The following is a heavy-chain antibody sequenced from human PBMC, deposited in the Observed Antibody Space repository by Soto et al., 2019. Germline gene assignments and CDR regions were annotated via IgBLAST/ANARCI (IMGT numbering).Heavy chain of an antibody. CDR1: GFTFSKAW. D-gene: IGHD3-9*01. CDR3: PASPRYSAWLPYHYYGMDV. CDR2: IKSKTDGGTT. J-gene: IGHJ6*02. Sequence: EVQLVESGGGLVKPGGSLRLSCAASGFTFSKAWMSWVRQAPGKGLEWGGRIKSKTDGGTTDYAAPVNGSFTISREDSRNTLYLQRNSLKTEDTAVYYCPASPRYSAWLPYHYYGMDVWGQGTTVTVSS. V-gene: IGHV3-15*01.